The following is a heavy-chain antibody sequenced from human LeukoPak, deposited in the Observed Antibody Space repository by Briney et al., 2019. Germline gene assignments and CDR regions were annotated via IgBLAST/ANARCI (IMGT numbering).Heavy chain of an antibody. J-gene: IGHJ4*02. V-gene: IGHV4-39*07. D-gene: IGHD3-22*01. Sequence: PSETLSLTCTVSGGSISSTSFYWGWIRQPPGKGLEWIGTIYYSGSTYYNPSLKSRVTISVDTSKNQFSLKLSSVTAADTAVYYCARDTYYYDSSGYWADYWGQGTLVTVSS. CDR3: ARDTYYYDSSGYWADY. CDR1: GGSISSTSFY. CDR2: IYYSGST.